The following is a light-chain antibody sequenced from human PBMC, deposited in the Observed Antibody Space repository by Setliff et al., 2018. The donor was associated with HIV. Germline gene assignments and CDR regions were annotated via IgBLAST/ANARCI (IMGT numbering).Light chain of an antibody. Sequence: QSVLTQPPSASGTPGQRVTISCSGSSSNIGVNIVNWYQHLPGTAPKLLIYNINQRPSGVPDRFSGSKSGTSASLAISGLQPEDEADYYCAAWDNSLNGYVFGSGTKVTVL. CDR2: NIN. CDR3: AAWDNSLNGYV. CDR1: SSNIGVNI. J-gene: IGLJ1*01. V-gene: IGLV1-44*01.